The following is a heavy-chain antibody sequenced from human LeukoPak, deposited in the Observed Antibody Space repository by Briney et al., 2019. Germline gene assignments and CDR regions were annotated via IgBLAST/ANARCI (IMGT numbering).Heavy chain of an antibody. CDR1: GGTFSSYD. Sequence: GASVKVSCKASGGTFSSYDISWVRQAPGQGLEWMGGIIPIFGTANYAQKFQGRVTITADESTSTAYMDLISLRSEDTAVYYCARGVSTGYCSSTSCFSFDYWGQGTLVTVSS. J-gene: IGHJ4*02. CDR2: IIPIFGTA. CDR3: ARGVSTGYCSSTSCFSFDY. D-gene: IGHD2-2*01. V-gene: IGHV1-69*13.